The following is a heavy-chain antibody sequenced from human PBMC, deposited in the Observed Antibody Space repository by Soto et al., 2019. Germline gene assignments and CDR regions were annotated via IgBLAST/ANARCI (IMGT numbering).Heavy chain of an antibody. V-gene: IGHV5-51*01. CDR3: AGGGVRGVITRTRDYYGMDV. CDR2: IYPGVFDT. Sequence: PGESLKISCKGSGYSFTSYWIGWVRQMPGKGLEWKGIIYPGVFDTRYSLFFQGQVTISADNSISTVYLQWSSLKASDTAMYYFAGGGVRGVITRTRDYYGMDVWGQGTTVTVSS. J-gene: IGHJ6*02. D-gene: IGHD3-10*01. CDR1: GYSFTSYW.